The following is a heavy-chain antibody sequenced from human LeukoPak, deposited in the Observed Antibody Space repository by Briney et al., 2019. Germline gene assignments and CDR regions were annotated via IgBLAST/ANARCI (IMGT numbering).Heavy chain of an antibody. V-gene: IGHV3-48*02. CDR3: ARGPGYYYYYGMDV. Sequence: GGSLRLSCAASGFTFNSYSMNWVRQAPGKGLEWVSYISSSSSTIYYADSVKGRFTISRDNAKNSLYLQMNSLRDEDTAVYYCARGPGYYYYYGMDVWGQGTTVTVSS. CDR1: GFTFNSYS. CDR2: ISSSSSTI. J-gene: IGHJ6*02.